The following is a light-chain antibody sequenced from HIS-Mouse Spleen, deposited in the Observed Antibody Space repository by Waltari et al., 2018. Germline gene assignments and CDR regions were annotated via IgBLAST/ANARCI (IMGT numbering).Light chain of an antibody. Sequence: SYVLTQPPSVSVAPGKTARITWGGNNIGSKSMHGYQQKPGQAPVLVVYDDSARPSGIPERFSGSNSGNTATLTISRVEAGDEADYYCQVWDSSSDHVVFGGGTKLTVL. J-gene: IGLJ2*01. CDR1: NIGSKS. CDR2: DDS. CDR3: QVWDSSSDHVV. V-gene: IGLV3-21*03.